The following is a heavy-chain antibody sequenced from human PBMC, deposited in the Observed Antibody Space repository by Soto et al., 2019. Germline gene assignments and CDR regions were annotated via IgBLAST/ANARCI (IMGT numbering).Heavy chain of an antibody. CDR3: ATXYGSGSPXCMDV. J-gene: IGHJ6*02. CDR1: GFTVSSNY. CDR2: IYSGGST. Sequence: EVQLVESGGGLIQPGGSLRLSCAASGFTVSSNYMSWVRQAPGKGLEWVSVIYSGGSTYYADSVKGRFTISRDNSKNTLYLQMNSLRAEDTAVYYCATXYGSGSPXCMDVLGQGTTVTVSS. D-gene: IGHD3-10*01. V-gene: IGHV3-53*01.